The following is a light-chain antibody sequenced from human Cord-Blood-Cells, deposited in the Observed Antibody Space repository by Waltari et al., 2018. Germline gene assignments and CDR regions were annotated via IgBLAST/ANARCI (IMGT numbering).Light chain of an antibody. J-gene: IGKJ1*01. CDR3: QQYNSYPGP. Sequence: DIQMTQSPSTLSASVVVRVTITCRASQSFSSRLAWYQRIPGKAPKLLSYKASSLVSVVPSRFSGSGSATEFTLTISSLQPDDFATSYCQQYNSYPGPFGQGTKVEIK. CDR1: QSFSSR. V-gene: IGKV1-5*03. CDR2: KAS.